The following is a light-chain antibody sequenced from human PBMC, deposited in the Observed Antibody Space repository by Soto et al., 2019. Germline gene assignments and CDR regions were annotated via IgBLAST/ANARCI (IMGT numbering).Light chain of an antibody. CDR1: QSVRSN. Sequence: EVVLTQFPGTLSLSPGERATLSCRASQSVRSNLAWYQQRPGQAPRLLMYGASTRATGIPERFSGSGSGTEFTLSISSLQSEDVAVYYCQQYDDWPPWTFGQGTKVDIK. V-gene: IGKV3-15*01. CDR3: QQYDDWPPWT. J-gene: IGKJ1*01. CDR2: GAS.